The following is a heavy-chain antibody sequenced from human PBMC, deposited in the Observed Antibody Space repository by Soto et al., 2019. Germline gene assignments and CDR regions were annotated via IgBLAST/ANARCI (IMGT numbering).Heavy chain of an antibody. CDR3: ARGGHVVVVTAALDY. V-gene: IGHV1-46*01. CDR2: VNPSGGHT. J-gene: IGHJ4*02. Sequence: QVQLMQSGAEVKKPGASVKVSCKASGDTFTDYYIHWVRQAPGQGLEWMGTVNPSGGHTTYAQHFRGRVTMTRDTSTSTLYMERTSLQSADTAIYYCARGGHVVVVTAALDYWGQGTLVTVSS. CDR1: GDTFTDYY. D-gene: IGHD2-21*02.